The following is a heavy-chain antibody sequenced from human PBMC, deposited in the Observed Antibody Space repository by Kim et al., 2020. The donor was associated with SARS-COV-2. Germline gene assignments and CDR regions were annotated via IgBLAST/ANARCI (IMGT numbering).Heavy chain of an antibody. CDR3: ARGLQSDYYSYGMDV. J-gene: IGHJ6*02. V-gene: IGHV4-39*07. Sequence: PSLRRRVTVSVDTSKTQFSRKVSSVTAADTAIYYCARGLQSDYYSYGMDVWGQGTTVTVSS. D-gene: IGHD2-15*01.